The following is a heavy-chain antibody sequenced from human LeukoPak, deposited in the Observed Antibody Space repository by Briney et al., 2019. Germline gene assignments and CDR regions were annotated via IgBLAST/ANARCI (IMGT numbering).Heavy chain of an antibody. D-gene: IGHD2-2*01. V-gene: IGHV5-51*01. CDR1: GYNFSNYW. Sequence: GESLKISCQGSGYNFSNYWIGWARQMPGKGLEWMGIIYPGVSDTRYSPSFQGQVTISADKSISTAYVQWSNLKSSDTAIYYCARRDGYCSSTRCYANWFDPWGQGTLVTVSS. CDR2: IYPGVSDT. J-gene: IGHJ5*02. CDR3: ARRDGYCSSTRCYANWFDP.